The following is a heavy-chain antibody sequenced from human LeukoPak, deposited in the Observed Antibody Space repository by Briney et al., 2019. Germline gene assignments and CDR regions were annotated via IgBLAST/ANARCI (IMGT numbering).Heavy chain of an antibody. V-gene: IGHV1-18*01. CDR1: GYPFDNFG. CDR2: IIAYNGNT. Sequence: EAAVKVSCQASGYPFDNFGLTWVRQAPRQGLEGMGWIIAYNGNTHYAQKSRGRLPLTTETSTSTAYLELRSLKSGDPAVYYCARDRVGGDLTGVSLYWGQGNLVTVSS. J-gene: IGHJ4*01. CDR3: ARDRVGGDLTGVSLY. D-gene: IGHD4-17*01.